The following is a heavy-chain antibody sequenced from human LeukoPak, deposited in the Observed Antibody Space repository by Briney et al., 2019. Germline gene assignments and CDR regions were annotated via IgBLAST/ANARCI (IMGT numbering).Heavy chain of an antibody. V-gene: IGHV3-30*18. CDR1: GFTFSSYG. D-gene: IGHD6-13*01. CDR2: ISYDGSNK. Sequence: GGSPRLSCAASGFTFSSYGMHWVRQAPGKGLEWVAVISYDGSNKYYADSVKGRFTISRDNSKNTLYLQMNSLRAEDTAVYYCAKEESSSWPYYYYYYMDVWGKGTTVTVSS. J-gene: IGHJ6*03. CDR3: AKEESSSWPYYYYYYMDV.